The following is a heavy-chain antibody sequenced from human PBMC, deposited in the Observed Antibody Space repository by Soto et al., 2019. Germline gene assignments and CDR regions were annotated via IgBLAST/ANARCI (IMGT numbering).Heavy chain of an antibody. CDR2: IIRSESDT. J-gene: IGHJ5*02. CDR1: GFTFSSYA. V-gene: IGHV3-23*01. CDR3: AKSFRPFDSSGYYLFDH. Sequence: EVQLLESGGNLVQPGGSLRLSCAASGFTFSSYALSWVRQAPGKGLEWVSTIIRSESDTHYADSVKGRFTISRDIAKNTLFLQLNSLRAEDTAVYFCAKSFRPFDSSGYYLFDHWGQGNLVTVSS. D-gene: IGHD3-22*01.